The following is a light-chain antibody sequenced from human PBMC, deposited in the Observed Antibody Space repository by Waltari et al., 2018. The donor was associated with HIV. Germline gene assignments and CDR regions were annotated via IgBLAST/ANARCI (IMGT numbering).Light chain of an antibody. CDR3: CSHAGNLIFV. V-gene: IGLV2-11*01. J-gene: IGLJ1*01. CDR1: SSYVDTF. CDR2: DVN. Sequence: QSALTQPHSVSGSPGQSLTISCTGTSSYVDTFVSWYQQHPGKAPKFIIYDVNKRPSGVPDRFAGSKSGNTASLTTSGLQAEDESDYYCCSHAGNLIFVFGPGTWVTV.